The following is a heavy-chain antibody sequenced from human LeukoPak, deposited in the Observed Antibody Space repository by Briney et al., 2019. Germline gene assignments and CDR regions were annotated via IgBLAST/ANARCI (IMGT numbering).Heavy chain of an antibody. CDR1: GGSISGYY. J-gene: IGHJ3*02. CDR3: ARGLTRDAFDI. Sequence: SETLSLTCTVSGGSISGYYWSWIRQPPGKGLEWIGYIYYSGGTNYNPSLKSRVTISVDTSKNQFSLKLSSVTAADTAVYYCARGLTRDAFDIWGQGTMVTVSS. CDR2: IYYSGGT. V-gene: IGHV4-59*01.